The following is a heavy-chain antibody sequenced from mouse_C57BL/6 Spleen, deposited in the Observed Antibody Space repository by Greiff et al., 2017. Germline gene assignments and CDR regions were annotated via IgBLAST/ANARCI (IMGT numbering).Heavy chain of an antibody. CDR1: GYTFTDYN. D-gene: IGHD1-1*01. CDR3: ARGYYGSSYYYAMDY. Sequence: VQLQQSGPELVKPGASVKIPCKASGYTFTDYNMDWVKQSHGKSLEWIGDINLNNGGTIYNQKFKGKATLTVDKSSSTAYMELRSLTSEDTAVYYCARGYYGSSYYYAMDYWGQGTSVTVSS. V-gene: IGHV1-18*01. CDR2: INLNNGGT. J-gene: IGHJ4*01.